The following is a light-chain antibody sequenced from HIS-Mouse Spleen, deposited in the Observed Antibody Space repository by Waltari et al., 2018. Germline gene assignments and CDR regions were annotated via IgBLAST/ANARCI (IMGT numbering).Light chain of an antibody. CDR2: KAS. CDR3: QQYNSYSL. V-gene: IGKV1-5*03. Sequence: DIQMTQSPSTLSASVGDRVTITCRASQIISSWLAWYQQKPGKAPKLLIYKASSLESGVPSRFSGSGSGTEFTLTISSLQPDDFATYYCQQYNSYSLFGPGTKVDIK. J-gene: IGKJ3*01. CDR1: QIISSW.